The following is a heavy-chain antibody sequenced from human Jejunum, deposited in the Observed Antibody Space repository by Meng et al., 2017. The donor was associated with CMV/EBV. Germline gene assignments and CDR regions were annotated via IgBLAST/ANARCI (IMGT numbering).Heavy chain of an antibody. Sequence: GFTFSDFNMNWVRPAPGKGLEWVSSISSAGHYIFYADSVKGRFTTSRDNARNSLYLQMSSLRADDTAVYYCAREDCTSTSCHTSDYWGQGTMVTVSS. J-gene: IGHJ4*02. CDR1: GFTFSDFN. V-gene: IGHV3-21*01. CDR2: ISSAGHYI. CDR3: AREDCTSTSCHTSDY. D-gene: IGHD2-2*01.